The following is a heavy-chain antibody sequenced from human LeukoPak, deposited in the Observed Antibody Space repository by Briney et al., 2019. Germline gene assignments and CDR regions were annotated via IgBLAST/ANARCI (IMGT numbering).Heavy chain of an antibody. V-gene: IGHV3-23*01. D-gene: IGHD3-3*01. CDR3: AKAGFWSGYLVSGMVV. Sequence: GGSLRLSCAASGFTFSSYAMSWVRQAPGKGLEWVSAISGSGGSTYYADSVKGRFTIFRDNSKNTLYLQMNSLRAEDTAVYYCAKAGFWSGYLVSGMVVWGQGTTVTVSS. J-gene: IGHJ6*02. CDR1: GFTFSSYA. CDR2: ISGSGGST.